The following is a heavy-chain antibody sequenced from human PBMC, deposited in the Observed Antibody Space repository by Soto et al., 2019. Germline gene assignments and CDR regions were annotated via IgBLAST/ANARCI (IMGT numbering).Heavy chain of an antibody. J-gene: IGHJ4*02. V-gene: IGHV1-3*01. CDR2: INVGNGNT. Sequence: ASVRVSCKASGYTFTSSAMHWVRQAPGQRLEWMGWINVGNGNTRYSQKFQARVTITRDTFASTAYMEVSSLSSEDTAVYYCARERRYPNRFGYSSGWYPSPFFGYWGQGTLVTVSS. D-gene: IGHD6-19*01. CDR1: GYTFTSSA. CDR3: ARERRYPNRFGYSSGWYPSPFFGY.